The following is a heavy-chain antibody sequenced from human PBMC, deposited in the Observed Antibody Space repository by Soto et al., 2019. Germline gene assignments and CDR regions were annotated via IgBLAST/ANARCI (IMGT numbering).Heavy chain of an antibody. CDR3: AKLEGYYYGAPYYFDY. J-gene: IGHJ4*02. D-gene: IGHD3-22*01. V-gene: IGHV3-23*01. CDR1: GFTFSNSA. CDR2: MSSGGDKI. Sequence: GSLRLSCAASGFTFSNSAMTWVRQAPGKGLEWVSGMSSGGDKIYYADSVKGRFTISRDNSRDTLYLQMSSLRPEDTAVYYCAKLEGYYYGAPYYFDYWGQGTLVTVSS.